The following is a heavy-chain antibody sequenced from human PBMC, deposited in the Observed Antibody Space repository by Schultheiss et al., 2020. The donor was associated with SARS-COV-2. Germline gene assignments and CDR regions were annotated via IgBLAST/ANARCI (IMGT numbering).Heavy chain of an antibody. CDR2: ISASSAYI. CDR1: GFSFNVYS. J-gene: IGHJ4*02. D-gene: IGHD2-8*02. V-gene: IGHV3-21*06. CDR3: ATQRYCPGGVCLWGNDY. Sequence: GGSLRLSFATSGFSFNVYSMYWVRQAPGKGLEWVSSISASSAYIYYADSVKGRFTISRDSAKNSLYLQMNSLRAEDTAVYFCATQRYCPGGVCLWGNDYWGQGTLVTVSS.